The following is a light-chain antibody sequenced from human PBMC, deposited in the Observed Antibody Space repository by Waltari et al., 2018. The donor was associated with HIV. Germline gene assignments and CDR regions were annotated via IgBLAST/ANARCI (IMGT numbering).Light chain of an antibody. CDR3: LLSYSGGPWV. V-gene: IGLV7-46*01. CDR2: DTK. J-gene: IGLJ3*02. CDR1: TGAVTSGHY. Sequence: QAVVTQEPSLTVSPGDTVTLTCGSSTGAVTSGHYPYWFQQKPGQAPTTVIYDTKNKPSWTPARFSGSLVGDKAALTRSGAQPEDEADYYCLLSYSGGPWVFGGGTKLTVL.